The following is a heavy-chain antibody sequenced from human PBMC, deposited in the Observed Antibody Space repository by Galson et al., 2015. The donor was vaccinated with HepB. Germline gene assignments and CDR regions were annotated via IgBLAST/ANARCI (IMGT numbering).Heavy chain of an antibody. CDR1: GGTFSSYA. CDR2: IIPIFGTA. J-gene: IGHJ6*03. V-gene: IGHV1-69*13. CDR3: ASGLGYCTGGVCYTGQRGYYYMDV. Sequence: SVKVSCKASGGTFSSYAISWVRQAPGQGLEWMGGIIPIFGTANYAQKFQGRVTITADESTSTAYMELSSLRSEDTAVYYCASGLGYCTGGVCYTGQRGYYYMDVWGKGTTVTVSS. D-gene: IGHD2-8*02.